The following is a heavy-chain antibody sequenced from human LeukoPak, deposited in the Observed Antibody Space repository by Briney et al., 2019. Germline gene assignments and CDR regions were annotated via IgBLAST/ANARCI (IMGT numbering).Heavy chain of an antibody. CDR3: AKDAQRGFDYSNSLEY. Sequence: GKSLTPSCVASQFTFSHYGMHWVRQAPGKGLEWVAVIWNDGSNQYYADSVKGRFTISRDNSQNTVYLQMNSLRAEDTAVYYCAKDAQRGFDYSNSLEYWGQGTLVTVSS. D-gene: IGHD4-11*01. CDR2: IWNDGSNQ. J-gene: IGHJ4*02. V-gene: IGHV3-33*06. CDR1: QFTFSHYG.